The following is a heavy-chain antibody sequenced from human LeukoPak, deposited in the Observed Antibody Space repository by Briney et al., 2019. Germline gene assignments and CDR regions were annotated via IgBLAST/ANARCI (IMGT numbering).Heavy chain of an antibody. CDR3: AKDYRYYFDS. CDR1: GFTFSSYA. D-gene: IGHD1-26*01. CDR2: ISGGGVTT. Sequence: GGSLRLPCAASGFTFSSYAMSWVRQAPGKGLEWVATISGGGVTTYYADSVKGRFTISSDNSKNTLYLQMNSLRAEDTAVYYCAKDYRYYFDSWGQGTLVTVSS. J-gene: IGHJ4*02. V-gene: IGHV3-23*01.